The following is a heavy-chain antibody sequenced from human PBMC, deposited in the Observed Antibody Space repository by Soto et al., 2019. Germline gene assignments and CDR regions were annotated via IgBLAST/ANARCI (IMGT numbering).Heavy chain of an antibody. CDR1: GFPVRDYA. V-gene: IGHV3-20*03. J-gene: IGHJ4*02. Sequence: RHAGSLRISFAASGFPVRDYAMTWVRQAPGKGLEWVSSIYGSGDKTFYARSVKGRFTISRDNAKNSLYLQMNSLRAEDTAVYYCASDPDYWGQGTLVTLS. CDR3: ASDPDY. CDR2: IYGSGDKT.